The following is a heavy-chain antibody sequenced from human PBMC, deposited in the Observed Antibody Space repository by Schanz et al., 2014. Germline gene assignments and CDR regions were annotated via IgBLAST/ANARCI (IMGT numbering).Heavy chain of an antibody. CDR1: GFTFRNYA. Sequence: VQLLESGGGLVQPGGSLKLSCSASGFTFRNYALSWVRQAPGKGLEWVSAISGSGGDTYYADSVKGRFTISRDNSKNTLYLQMNSLRAEDTAVYYCARGSMVRGVIISSAFDYWGQGTLVTVSS. V-gene: IGHV3-23*01. CDR3: ARGSMVRGVIISSAFDY. D-gene: IGHD3-10*01. J-gene: IGHJ4*02. CDR2: ISGSGGDT.